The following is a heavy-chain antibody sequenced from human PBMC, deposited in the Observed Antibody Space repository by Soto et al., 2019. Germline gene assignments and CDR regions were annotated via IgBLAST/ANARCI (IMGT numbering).Heavy chain of an antibody. CDR1: GYTFTSYY. CDR3: ARNIAARPGYYYYGMDV. J-gene: IGHJ6*02. Sequence: ASVKVSCKASGYTFTSYYMHWVRQAPAQGLEWMGIINPSGGSTSYAQKFQGRVTMTRDTSTSTVYMELSSLRSEDTAVYYCARNIAARPGYYYYGMDVWGQGTTVTVSS. CDR2: INPSGGST. D-gene: IGHD6-6*01. V-gene: IGHV1-46*01.